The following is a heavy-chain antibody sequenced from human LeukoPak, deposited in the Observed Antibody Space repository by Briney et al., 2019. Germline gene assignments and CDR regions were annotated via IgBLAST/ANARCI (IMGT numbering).Heavy chain of an antibody. CDR1: GFIFSNYA. CDR2: IIGSGDHT. D-gene: IGHD6-13*01. Sequence: GGSLRLSCAASGFIFSNYAMSWVRQAPGKGLEWVSAIIGSGDHTYYADSVRGRFTISRDNSKNTLYLQMNSLRAEDTAVYYCARGHRIAAIDYWGQGTLVTVSS. CDR3: ARGHRIAAIDY. J-gene: IGHJ4*02. V-gene: IGHV3-23*01.